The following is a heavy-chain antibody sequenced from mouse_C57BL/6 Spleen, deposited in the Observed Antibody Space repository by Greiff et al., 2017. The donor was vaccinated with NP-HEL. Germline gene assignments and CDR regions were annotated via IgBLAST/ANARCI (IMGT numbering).Heavy chain of an antibody. CDR3: TEALLRYWYFDV. V-gene: IGHV6-3*01. CDR1: GFTFSNYW. CDR2: IRLKSDNYAT. J-gene: IGHJ1*03. D-gene: IGHD1-1*01. Sequence: EVMLVESGGGLVQPGGSMKLSCVASGFTFSNYWMNWVRQSPEKGLEWDAQIRLKSDNYATHYAESVKGRFTISRDDSKSSVYLQMNNLRAEDTGIYYCTEALLRYWYFDVWGTGTTVTVSS.